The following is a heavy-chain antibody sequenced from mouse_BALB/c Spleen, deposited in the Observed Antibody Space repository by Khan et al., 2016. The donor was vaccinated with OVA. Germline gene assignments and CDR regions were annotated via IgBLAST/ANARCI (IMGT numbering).Heavy chain of an antibody. CDR2: ISSGGDYT. D-gene: IGHD1-1*01. J-gene: IGHJ3*01. CDR3: ARHNYGPFAY. Sequence: EVELVESGGGLVKPGGPLKLSCAASGFTFSTYAMSWVRQTPEKRLEWVATISSGGDYTYYPDSVKGRFTISRDNAKNTFYLQLNSLRSEDTAMYYCARHNYGPFAYWGQGTLVTVSA. CDR1: GFTFSTYA. V-gene: IGHV5-9-3*01.